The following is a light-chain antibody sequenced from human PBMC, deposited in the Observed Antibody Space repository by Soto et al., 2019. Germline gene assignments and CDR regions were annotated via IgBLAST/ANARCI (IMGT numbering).Light chain of an antibody. V-gene: IGKV2-30*02. CDR2: KVS. Sequence: DVVMTQSPLSLPVTLGQPASISCRSSESLVHDDGNTYLNWFQQRPGQSPRRMIYKVSNRGSGVSDRFSGSGSGSNFTLKISRVEAEELVVDDGMQGTHWPPTFGQGTKVDIK. J-gene: IGKJ1*01. CDR1: ESLVHDDGNTY. CDR3: MQGTHWPPT.